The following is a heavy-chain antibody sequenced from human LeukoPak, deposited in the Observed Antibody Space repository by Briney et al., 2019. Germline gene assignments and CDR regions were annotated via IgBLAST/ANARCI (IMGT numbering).Heavy chain of an antibody. CDR1: GGSISSYY. CDR2: IYYSGST. Sequence: SETLSLTCTLSGGSISSYYWSWIRQPPGKGLEWIGYIYYSGSTNYNPSLKSRVTISVDTSKNQFSLKLSSVTAADTAVYYCARAIAVAVGAFDYWGQGTLVTVS. CDR3: ARAIAVAVGAFDY. D-gene: IGHD6-19*01. J-gene: IGHJ4*02. V-gene: IGHV4-59*01.